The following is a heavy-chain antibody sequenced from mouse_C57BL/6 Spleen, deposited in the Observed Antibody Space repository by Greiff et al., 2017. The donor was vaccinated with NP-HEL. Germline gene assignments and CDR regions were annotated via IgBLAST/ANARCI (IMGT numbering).Heavy chain of an antibody. J-gene: IGHJ4*01. Sequence: EVQVVESGGGLVKPGGSLKLSCAASGFTFSSYAMSWVRQTPEKRLEWVATISDGGSYTYYPDNVKGRFTISRDNAKNNLYLQMSHLKSEDTAMYYCARSIYDGYYDYYAMDYWGQGTSVTVSS. D-gene: IGHD2-3*01. CDR2: ISDGGSYT. V-gene: IGHV5-4*01. CDR3: ARSIYDGYYDYYAMDY. CDR1: GFTFSSYA.